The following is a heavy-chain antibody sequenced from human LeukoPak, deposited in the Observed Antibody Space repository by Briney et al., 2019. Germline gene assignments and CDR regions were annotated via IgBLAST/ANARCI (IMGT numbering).Heavy chain of an antibody. CDR2: IKQDGSEK. Sequence: GGSLRLSCAASGFTFSSYWMSWVRQAPGKGLEWVANIKQDGSEKYYVDSVKGRFTISRDNAKNSLYLQMNSLRAEDTAVYHCASRRFLEWLSSPFDYWGQGTLVTVSS. J-gene: IGHJ4*02. CDR3: ASRRFLEWLSSPFDY. CDR1: GFTFSSYW. D-gene: IGHD3-3*01. V-gene: IGHV3-7*01.